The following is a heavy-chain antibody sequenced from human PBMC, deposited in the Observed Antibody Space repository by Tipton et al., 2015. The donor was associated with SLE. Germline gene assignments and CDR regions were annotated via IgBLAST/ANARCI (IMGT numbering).Heavy chain of an antibody. Sequence: SLRLSCAASGFTFSSYAMSWVRQAPGKGLEWVAKIKEDGSVKYYVDSVKGRFTVSRDNAKNSLYLQMNSLRAEDTAVYYCARDRYNNYDYWGQGTLVTVSS. J-gene: IGHJ4*02. CDR2: IKEDGSVK. CDR3: ARDRYNNYDY. CDR1: GFTFSSYA. D-gene: IGHD4-11*01. V-gene: IGHV3-7*01.